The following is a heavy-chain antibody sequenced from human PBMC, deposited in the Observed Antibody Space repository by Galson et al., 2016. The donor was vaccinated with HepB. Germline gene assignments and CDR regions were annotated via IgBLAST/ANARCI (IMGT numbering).Heavy chain of an antibody. D-gene: IGHD3-3*01. CDR3: GKVAISHRIEIFGVARAEGNWIDP. J-gene: IGHJ5*02. Sequence: SETLSLTCTVSGGSISSFYWSWIRQPPGKGLEWIGYIYYSGSTSGGTNYTPSLKSRVTMSVDTSENQFSLKLSSVTAADTAGYYCGKVAISHRIEIFGVARAEGNWIDPWGQGTLVIVSS. V-gene: IGHV4-59*01. CDR1: GGSISSFY. CDR2: IYYSGSTSGGT.